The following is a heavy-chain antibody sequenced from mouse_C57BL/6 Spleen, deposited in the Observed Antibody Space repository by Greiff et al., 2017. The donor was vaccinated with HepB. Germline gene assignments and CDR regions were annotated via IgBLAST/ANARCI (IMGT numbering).Heavy chain of an antibody. CDR1: GFNIKDYY. J-gene: IGHJ4*01. CDR3: ARKVTTLYYYAMDY. D-gene: IGHD2-5*01. CDR2: IDPEDGET. V-gene: IGHV14-2*01. Sequence: EVQLQQSGAELVKPGASVKLSCTASGFNIKDYYMHWVKQGTEQGLEWIGRIDPEDGETKYAPKFQGKATITADTSSNTAYLQLSSLTSEDTAVYYSARKVTTLYYYAMDYWVQGTSVTVSS.